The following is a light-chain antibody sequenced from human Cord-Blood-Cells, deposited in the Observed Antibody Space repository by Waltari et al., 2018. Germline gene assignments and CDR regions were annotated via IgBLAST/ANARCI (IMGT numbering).Light chain of an antibody. Sequence: EIVMTHSPATLSVSLGESATLTCRASQSVRSKLAWYQQKPGQAPRLLIYGASTRATGITARFSGSGSGTEFTLTISSLQSEDFAVYYCQQYNNWPPYTFGQGTKLEIK. CDR3: QQYNNWPPYT. V-gene: IGKV3-15*01. CDR2: GAS. J-gene: IGKJ2*01. CDR1: QSVRSK.